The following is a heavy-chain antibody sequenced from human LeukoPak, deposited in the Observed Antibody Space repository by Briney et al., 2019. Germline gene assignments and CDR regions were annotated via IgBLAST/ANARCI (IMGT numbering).Heavy chain of an antibody. J-gene: IGHJ4*02. V-gene: IGHV4-31*03. Sequence: SETLSLTCTVSGYSISSGYYWGWIRQHPGKGLEWIGYIYYSGSTYYNPSLKSRVTISVDTSKNQFSLKLSSVTAADTAVYYCARVLLLGSGSYYLFDYWGQGTLVTVSS. CDR1: GYSISSGYY. CDR3: ARVLLLGSGSYYLFDY. CDR2: IYYSGST. D-gene: IGHD3-10*01.